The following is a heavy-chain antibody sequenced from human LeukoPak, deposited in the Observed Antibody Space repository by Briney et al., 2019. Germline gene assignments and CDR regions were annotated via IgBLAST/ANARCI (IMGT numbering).Heavy chain of an antibody. J-gene: IGHJ4*02. CDR2: INHSGST. Sequence: SETLSLTCAVYGGSFSGYYWSWIRQPPGQGLEWIGEINHSGSTNYNPCPKSRVTISVDTSKNQFSLKLSSVTAADTAVYYCARGPRLSSSWYFRGCYFDYWGQGTLVTVSS. CDR3: ARGPRLSSSWYFRGCYFDY. CDR1: GGSFSGYY. V-gene: IGHV4-34*01. D-gene: IGHD6-13*01.